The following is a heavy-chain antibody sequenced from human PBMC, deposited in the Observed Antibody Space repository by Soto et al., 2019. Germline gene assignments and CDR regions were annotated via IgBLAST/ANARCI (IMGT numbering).Heavy chain of an antibody. V-gene: IGHV5-51*01. Sequence: GESLKISCKGSGYSFTSYWIGWVRQMPGKGLEWMGIIYPGDSDTRYSPSFQGQVTISAGKSISTAYLQWSSLKASDTAMYYCARLAGNYDSSGYYYDYYYYYMDVWGKGTTVTVSS. CDR1: GYSFTSYW. CDR3: ARLAGNYDSSGYYYDYYYYYMDV. CDR2: IYPGDSDT. D-gene: IGHD3-22*01. J-gene: IGHJ6*03.